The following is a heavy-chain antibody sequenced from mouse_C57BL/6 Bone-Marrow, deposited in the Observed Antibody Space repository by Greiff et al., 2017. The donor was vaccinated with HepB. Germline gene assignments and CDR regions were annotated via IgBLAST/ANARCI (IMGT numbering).Heavy chain of an antibody. J-gene: IGHJ3*01. CDR2: IYPRSGNT. CDR3: ASSPYYYGSIYGFAY. Sequence: QVQLQQSGAELARPGASVKLSCKASGYTFTSYGISWVKQRTGQGLEWIGEIYPRSGNTYYNEKFKGKATLTADKSSSTAYMELRSLTSEDSAVYFCASSPYYYGSIYGFAYWGQGTLVTVSA. CDR1: GYTFTSYG. D-gene: IGHD1-1*01. V-gene: IGHV1-81*01.